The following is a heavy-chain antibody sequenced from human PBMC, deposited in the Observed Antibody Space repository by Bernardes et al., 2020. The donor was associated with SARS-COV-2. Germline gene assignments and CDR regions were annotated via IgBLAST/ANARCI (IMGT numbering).Heavy chain of an antibody. CDR1: GFTFSSYG. Sequence: GGSLRLSCAASGFTFSSYGMHWVRQAPGKGLEWVAVIWYDGSNKYYADSVKGRFTISRDNSKNTLYLQMNSLRAEDTAVYYCAKEGGYNYGFQWGQGTLVTVSS. V-gene: IGHV3-33*06. CDR3: AKEGGYNYGFQ. CDR2: IWYDGSNK. J-gene: IGHJ4*02. D-gene: IGHD5-18*01.